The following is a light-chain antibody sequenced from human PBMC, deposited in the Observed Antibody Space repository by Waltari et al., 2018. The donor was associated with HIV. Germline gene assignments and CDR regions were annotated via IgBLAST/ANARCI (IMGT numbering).Light chain of an antibody. CDR2: GNN. Sequence: QSALTQPPSLSGAPGQRVIISCTGTSPNIGSGPDVPWSQHLPGTAPKLLIYGNNNRPSGVPDRFSGSKSGTSASLANTGLQAEDEADYYCQSYDSSLNTYVFGSGTKVTVL. J-gene: IGLJ1*01. V-gene: IGLV1-40*01. CDR3: QSYDSSLNTYV. CDR1: SPNIGSGPD.